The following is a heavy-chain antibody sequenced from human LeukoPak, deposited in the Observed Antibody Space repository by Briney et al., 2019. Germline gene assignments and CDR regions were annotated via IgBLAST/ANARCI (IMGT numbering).Heavy chain of an antibody. D-gene: IGHD3-22*01. CDR3: ARETVYYYDSSGYYHPFLDY. CDR1: GYTFTSYG. J-gene: IGHJ4*02. V-gene: IGHV1-18*01. Sequence: GASVNVSCKASGYTFTSYGISWVRQAPGQGLEWMGWISAYNGNTNYAQKLQGRVTMTTDTSTSTAYMELRSLRSDDTAVYYCARETVYYYDSSGYYHPFLDYWGQGTLVTVSS. CDR2: ISAYNGNT.